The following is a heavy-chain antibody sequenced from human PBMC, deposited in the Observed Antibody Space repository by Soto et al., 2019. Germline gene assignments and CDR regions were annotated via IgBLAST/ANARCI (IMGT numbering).Heavy chain of an antibody. CDR2: IKSKTDGGTT. Sequence: GGSLRLSCAASCFTFSNAWMNWVRQAPGKGLEWVGRIKSKTDGGTTDYATPVKGRFTIARDDSKNTLYLQMYSLITEDLAVYYCTTEGGYSYGLPDYWGQGTLVTVSS. CDR1: CFTFSNAW. J-gene: IGHJ4*02. D-gene: IGHD5-18*01. V-gene: IGHV3-15*07. CDR3: TTEGGYSYGLPDY.